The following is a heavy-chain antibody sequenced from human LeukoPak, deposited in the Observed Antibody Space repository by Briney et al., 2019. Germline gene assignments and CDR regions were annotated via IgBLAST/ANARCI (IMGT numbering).Heavy chain of an antibody. V-gene: IGHV3-21*06. CDR1: GFTFRAYS. J-gene: IGHJ4*02. Sequence: GGSLRLSCAASGFTFRAYSMNWVRQAPGKGLEWVSSISSTSTYIYYADSMKGRFIISRDNARNSLYLEMNSLRAEDTAVYYCARIIGISGTYPTDYWGQGTLVTVSS. CDR3: ARIIGISGTYPTDY. CDR2: ISSTSTYI. D-gene: IGHD1-26*01.